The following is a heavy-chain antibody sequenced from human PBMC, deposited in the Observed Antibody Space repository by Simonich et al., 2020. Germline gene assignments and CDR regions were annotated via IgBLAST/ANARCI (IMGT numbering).Heavy chain of an antibody. D-gene: IGHD1-26*01. CDR1: VGSFSGYY. J-gene: IGHJ3*02. CDR3: ARVGGPDAFDI. Sequence: QVQLQQWGAGLLKPSETLSLTCAVYVGSFSGYYWSWIRQPPGKGLEWIGEINHSGSTNYNPSLKSRVTISVDTSKNQFSLKLSSVTAADTAVYYCARVGGPDAFDIWGQGTMVTVSS. CDR2: INHSGST. V-gene: IGHV4-34*01.